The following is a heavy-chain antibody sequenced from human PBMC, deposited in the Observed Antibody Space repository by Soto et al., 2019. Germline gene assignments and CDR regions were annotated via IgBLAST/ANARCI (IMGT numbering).Heavy chain of an antibody. Sequence: GASVKVSCKASGYTFTSYYMHWVRQAPGQGLEWMGIINLSCGSTSYAQKFQGRVTMTRDTSKNEFSLRLSSVTAADTAVYYCARLNGYCISTNCHGYYGMDVWGQGTTVTVSS. CDR2: INLSCGST. D-gene: IGHD2-2*03. CDR3: ARLNGYCISTNCHGYYGMDV. CDR1: GYTFTSYY. J-gene: IGHJ6*02. V-gene: IGHV1-46*01.